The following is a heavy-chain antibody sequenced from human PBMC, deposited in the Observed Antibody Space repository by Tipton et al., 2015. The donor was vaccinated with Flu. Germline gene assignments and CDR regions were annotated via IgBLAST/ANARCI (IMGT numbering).Heavy chain of an antibody. CDR1: GDSISSGYY. V-gene: IGHV4-38-2*01. Sequence: LRLSCSVSGDSISSGYYWGWIRQPPGKGLEWIGCVSHSGRTYYNPSLKRRVTISLDTAKNQFSQRLSSVTAADTAVYYCARSTYHYGSGSSDYWGQGTLVTVSS. D-gene: IGHD3-10*01. CDR2: VSHSGRT. J-gene: IGHJ4*02. CDR3: ARSTYHYGSGSSDY.